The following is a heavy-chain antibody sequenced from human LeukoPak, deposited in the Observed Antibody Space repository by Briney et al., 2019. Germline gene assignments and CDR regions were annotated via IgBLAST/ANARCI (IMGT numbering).Heavy chain of an antibody. CDR2: IRPMNSDV. CDR1: GYNFNTYW. D-gene: IGHD2-15*01. Sequence: GESLKISCKGSGYNFNTYWVAWVRQLPGKGLEWMGIIRPMNSDVRYSPSFQGQVAISADRSINTAYLQWSSLTASDTAMYYCASRPFATVVVPWDFYWGQGTQVTVSS. CDR3: ASRPFATVVVPWDFY. V-gene: IGHV5-51*01. J-gene: IGHJ4*02.